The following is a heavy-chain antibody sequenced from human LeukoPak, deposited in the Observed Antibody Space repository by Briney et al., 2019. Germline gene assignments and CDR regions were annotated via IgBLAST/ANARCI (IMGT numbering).Heavy chain of an antibody. V-gene: IGHV3-13*01. D-gene: IGHD5-24*01. CDR2: IGTAGDT. CDR3: ARKDGYNGMDV. J-gene: IGHJ6*02. Sequence: PGGSLRLSCAASGFTFSSYDMHWVRQATGKGLEWVSAIGTAGDTYYPGSVKGRFTISRENAKNSLYLQMNSLRAGDTAVYYCARKDGYNGMDVWGQGTTVTVSS. CDR1: GFTFSSYD.